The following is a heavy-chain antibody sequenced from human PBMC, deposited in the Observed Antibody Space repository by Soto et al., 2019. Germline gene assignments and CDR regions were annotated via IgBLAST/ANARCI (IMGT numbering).Heavy chain of an antibody. J-gene: IGHJ4*02. D-gene: IGHD3-10*01. CDR3: ARVTVGSFDY. V-gene: IGHV4-34*01. CDR1: GGSFSGYY. CDR2: INHSGST. Sequence: SETLSLTCAVYGGSFSGYYWSWIRQPPGKGLEWIGEINHSGSTNYNPSLKSRVTISVDTSKNQFSLKLSSVTAADTAVYYCARVTVGSFDYWGQGTLVTVSS.